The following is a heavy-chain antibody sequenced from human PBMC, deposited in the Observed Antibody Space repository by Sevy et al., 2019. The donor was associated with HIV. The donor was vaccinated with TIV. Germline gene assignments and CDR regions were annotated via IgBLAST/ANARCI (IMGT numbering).Heavy chain of an antibody. CDR1: GDSVSSNSAV. CDR3: ARKDDSVGSFDI. J-gene: IGHJ3*02. V-gene: IGHV6-1*01. D-gene: IGHD3-16*01. Sequence: SQTLSLTCAISGDSVSSNSAVWNWIRQSPSRGLEWLGRTYYRSKWYNDYTVSVKSRITINPDTSKNKFSLQLNSVTPEDTAMYYCARKDDSVGSFDIWGQGTMVTVSS. CDR2: TYYRSKWYN.